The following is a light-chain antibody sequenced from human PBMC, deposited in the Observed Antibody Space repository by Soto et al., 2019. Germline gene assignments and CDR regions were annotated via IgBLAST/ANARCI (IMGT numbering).Light chain of an antibody. CDR1: QDISNY. V-gene: IGKV1-33*01. CDR3: QQYDSITLY. CDR2: DAS. Sequence: DIQMTQSPSALSASVGDRFTITCQASQDISNYLNWYQQKPGKAPKFLIYDASNLETGVPSRFSGSGSGTDFTFTISSLQPEDIATYYCQQYDSITLYFGPGT. J-gene: IGKJ3*01.